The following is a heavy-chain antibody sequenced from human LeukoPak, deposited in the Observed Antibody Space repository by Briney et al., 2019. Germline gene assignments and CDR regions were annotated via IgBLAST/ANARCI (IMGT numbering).Heavy chain of an antibody. CDR2: INPNSGCT. V-gene: IGHV1-2*02. D-gene: IGHD3-3*01. Sequence: ASVKVSFKASGYTFTGYYMHWVRQAPGQGLEWIGWINPNSGCTNYAQKFQGRVTITRDTSISTAYMELSRLRSDDTAVYYCARENSQRYYDFWSGYTNWFDPWGQGTLVTVSS. J-gene: IGHJ5*02. CDR1: GYTFTGYY. CDR3: ARENSQRYYDFWSGYTNWFDP.